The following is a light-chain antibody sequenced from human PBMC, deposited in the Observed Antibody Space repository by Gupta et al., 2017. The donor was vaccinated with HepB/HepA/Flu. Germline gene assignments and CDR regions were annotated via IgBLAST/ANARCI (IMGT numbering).Light chain of an antibody. V-gene: IGLV2-14*03. CDR1: SSDVGGYNY. J-gene: IGLJ2*01. CDR3: SSYTSSSTVV. Sequence: QSALTQPASVSGSPGQSITLSCTGTSSDVGGYNYVSWYQQHPGKAPKVMIYDVSNRPSGVSNRFSGSKSGNTASLTISGLQAEDEADYYCSSYTSSSTVVVGGGTKLTVL. CDR2: DVS.